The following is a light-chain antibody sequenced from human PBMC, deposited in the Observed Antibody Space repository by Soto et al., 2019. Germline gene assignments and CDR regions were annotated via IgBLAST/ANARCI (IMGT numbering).Light chain of an antibody. Sequence: QSVLTQPASVSGCPGQSITISCTGTSSDVGGYNYVSWYQQHPGKVPKLMIYEVSNRPSGVSNRFSGSKSGNTASLTISGLQAEDEADYYCSSYTTTTTPFVFGTGTKVTVL. J-gene: IGLJ1*01. V-gene: IGLV2-14*01. CDR3: SSYTTTTTPFV. CDR2: EVS. CDR1: SSDVGGYNY.